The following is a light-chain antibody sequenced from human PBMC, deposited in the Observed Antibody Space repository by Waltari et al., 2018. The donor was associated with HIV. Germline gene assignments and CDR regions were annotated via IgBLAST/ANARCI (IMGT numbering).Light chain of an antibody. V-gene: IGLV1-47*01. CDR1: KSNIGNNF. CDR3: ASWDDNLRHWV. CDR2: RND. Sequence: QPKMTQAPSASKTPGQRITMSCSGSKSNIGNNFIHWYQQIPGAAPRLVMARNDQRPAGVPDRFSGTKSGTSAFLAITNLRLDDEATYVCASWDDNLRHWVFGGGTKLTVL. J-gene: IGLJ3*02.